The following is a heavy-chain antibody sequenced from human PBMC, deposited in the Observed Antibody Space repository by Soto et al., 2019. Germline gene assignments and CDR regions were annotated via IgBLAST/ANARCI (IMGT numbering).Heavy chain of an antibody. J-gene: IGHJ5*02. Sequence: SVKVSCKASAGTFSIYSISWVRQAPGQGLEWMGGIVPIFGTANYAQKFQGRVTITADESTSTAYMELSSPRSEDTAVYYCARAKIKDIVVVPAATTTYLWFDPWGQGTLVTVSS. D-gene: IGHD2-2*01. CDR2: IVPIFGTA. V-gene: IGHV1-69*13. CDR1: AGTFSIYS. CDR3: ARAKIKDIVVVPAATTTYLWFDP.